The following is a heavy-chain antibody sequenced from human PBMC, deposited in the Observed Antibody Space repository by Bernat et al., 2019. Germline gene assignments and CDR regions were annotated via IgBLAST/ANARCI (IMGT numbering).Heavy chain of an antibody. CDR3: VKGDYYYHDSSAYLDH. CDR1: GFTFLSYA. CDR2: MSGSGIDT. J-gene: IGHJ4*02. V-gene: IGHV3-23*01. Sequence: EVQLLESGGGLVQPGGSLRLSCAASGFTFLSYAMSWVRQAPGKGLEWVSAMSGSGIDTYYTDSVKGRFTISRDNSKDTLYLQMNSLGAEDTAVYFCVKGDYYYHDSSAYLDHWDQGTLVTVSS. D-gene: IGHD3-22*01.